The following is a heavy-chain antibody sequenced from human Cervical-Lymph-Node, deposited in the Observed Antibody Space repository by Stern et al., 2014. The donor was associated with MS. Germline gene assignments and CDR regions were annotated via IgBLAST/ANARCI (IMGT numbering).Heavy chain of an antibody. D-gene: IGHD5-18*01. Sequence: DQLVESGSQVRKPGASVKVSCQASGYTFISYDIFWVRQATGQGLEWMGWMNPNNANTGHAQKFQGRVTMNRNISISTAYMELSSMRSDDTAVYYCVRGGFSYGYGLDAWGQGTAVIVSS. CDR2: MNPNNANT. J-gene: IGHJ6*02. CDR1: GYTFISYD. V-gene: IGHV1-8*01. CDR3: VRGGFSYGYGLDA.